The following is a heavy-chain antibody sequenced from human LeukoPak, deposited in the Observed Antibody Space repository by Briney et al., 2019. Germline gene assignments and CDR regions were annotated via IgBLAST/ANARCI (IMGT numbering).Heavy chain of an antibody. V-gene: IGHV4-34*01. CDR2: INHSGST. Sequence: PSETLSLTCAVYGGSFSGYYWSWIRQPPGKGLEWIGEINHSGSTNYNPSLKSRVTISVDTSKNQFSLKLSSVTAADTAAYYCARLELYFDYWGQGTLVTVSS. D-gene: IGHD3-10*01. CDR3: ARLELYFDY. J-gene: IGHJ4*02. CDR1: GGSFSGYY.